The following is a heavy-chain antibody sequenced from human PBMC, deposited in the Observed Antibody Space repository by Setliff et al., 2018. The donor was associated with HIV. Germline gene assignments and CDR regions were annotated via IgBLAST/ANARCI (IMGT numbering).Heavy chain of an antibody. CDR3: ARGGYYYGSGKGNWFDP. V-gene: IGHV1-8*02. D-gene: IGHD3-10*01. CDR2: MNPNSGNT. CDR1: GYTFTSYD. J-gene: IGHJ5*02. Sequence: ASVKVSCKASGYTFTSYDINWVRQATGQGLEWMGWMNPNSGNTGYAQKFQGRVTMTRNTSISTAYMELSSLRSEDTAVYDCARGGYYYGSGKGNWFDPWGQGTLVTVSS.